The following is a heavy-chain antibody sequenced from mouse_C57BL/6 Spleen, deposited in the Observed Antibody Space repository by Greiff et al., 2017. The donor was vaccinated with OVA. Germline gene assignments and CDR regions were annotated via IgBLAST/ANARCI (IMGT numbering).Heavy chain of an antibody. J-gene: IGHJ1*03. V-gene: IGHV1-62-2*01. CDR2: FYPGSGSI. CDR3: ARHEEGPYYDYDWYFDV. CDR1: GYTFTEYT. D-gene: IGHD2-4*01. Sequence: QVQLKESGAELVKPGASVKLSCKASGYTFTEYTIHWVKQRSGQGLEWIGWFYPGSGSIKYNEKFKDKATLTADKSSSTVYMELSRLTSEDSAVYFCARHEEGPYYDYDWYFDVWGTGTTVTVSS.